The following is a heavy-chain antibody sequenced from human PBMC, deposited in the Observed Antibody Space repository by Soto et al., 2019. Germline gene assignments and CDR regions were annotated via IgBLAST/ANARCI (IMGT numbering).Heavy chain of an antibody. CDR1: GYTFTSYG. CDR3: ARETPDIVVVPAAIPPALLAPNYYYYYGMDV. J-gene: IGHJ6*02. Sequence: ASVKVSCKASGYTFTSYGISWVRQAPGQGLEWMGWISAYNGNTNYAQKLQGRVTMTTDTSTGTAYMELGSLGSDDTAVYYCARETPDIVVVPAAIPPALLAPNYYYYYGMDVWGQGTTVTVSS. V-gene: IGHV1-18*01. CDR2: ISAYNGNT. D-gene: IGHD2-2*02.